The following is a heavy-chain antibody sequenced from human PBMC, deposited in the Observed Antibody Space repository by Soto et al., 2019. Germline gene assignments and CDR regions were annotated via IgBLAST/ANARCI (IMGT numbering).Heavy chain of an antibody. CDR1: GFTFSNHY. J-gene: IGHJ6*02. Sequence: GGSLRLSCAASGFTFSNHYMTWIRQAPGKGLEWVSYIFSGDSTTYYADSVRGRFTTSRDNAKNSGYLEMKSLRAEDTAVYYCTRGHYGLDVWGQGTTVTVSS. V-gene: IGHV3-11*01. CDR2: IFSGDSTT. CDR3: TRGHYGLDV.